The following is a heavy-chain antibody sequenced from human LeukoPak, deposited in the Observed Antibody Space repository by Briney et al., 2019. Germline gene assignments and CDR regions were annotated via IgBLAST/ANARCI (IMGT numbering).Heavy chain of an antibody. J-gene: IGHJ6*02. CDR2: IYYGGST. V-gene: IGHV4-39*01. CDR1: GGSISSSSYY. CDR3: ARVPHYHAMDV. Sequence: SETLSLTCTVSGGSISSSSYYWGWIRQPPGKGLEWIGSIYYGGSTYYNPSLKSRVTISVGTSKNQFSLKLSSVTAADTAVYYCARVPHYHAMDVWGQGTTVTVSS.